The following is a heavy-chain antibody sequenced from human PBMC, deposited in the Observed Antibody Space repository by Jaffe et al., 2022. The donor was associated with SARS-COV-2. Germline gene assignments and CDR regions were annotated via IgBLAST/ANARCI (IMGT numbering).Heavy chain of an antibody. J-gene: IGHJ6*02. CDR1: GFTFSNAW. D-gene: IGHD3-10*01. CDR2: IKSKTDGGTT. CDR3: TTDLWFGELLYYYYYGMDV. V-gene: IGHV3-15*01. Sequence: EVQLVESGGGLVKPGGSLRLSCAASGFTFSNAWMSWVRQAPGKGLEWVGRIKSKTDGGTTDYAAPVKGRFTISRDDSKNTLYLQMNSLKTEDTAVYYCTTDLWFGELLYYYYYGMDVWGQGTTVTVSS.